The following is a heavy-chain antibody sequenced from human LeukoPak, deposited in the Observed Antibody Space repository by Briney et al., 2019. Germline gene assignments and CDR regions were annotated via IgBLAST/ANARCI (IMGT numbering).Heavy chain of an antibody. V-gene: IGHV3-30-3*01. Sequence: GGSLRLSCAASGFTFSSYAMHWVRPAPGKGLEWVAVISYDGSNKYYADSVKGRFTISRDNSKNTLYLQMNSLRAEDTAVYYCARDKVGRQWLVVGMDVWGQGTTVTVSS. CDR1: GFTFSSYA. D-gene: IGHD6-19*01. CDR3: ARDKVGRQWLVVGMDV. J-gene: IGHJ6*02. CDR2: ISYDGSNK.